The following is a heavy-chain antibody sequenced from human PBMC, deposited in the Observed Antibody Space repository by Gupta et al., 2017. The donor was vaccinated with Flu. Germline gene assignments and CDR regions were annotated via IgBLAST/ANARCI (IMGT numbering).Heavy chain of an antibody. CDR1: ESIFSKYL. V-gene: IGHV3-30*03. CDR3: AVERHPGRRVSYAMDV. J-gene: IGHJ6*02. D-gene: IGHD3-10*01. CDR2: ISYDGGID. Sequence: QEQVMESGGGVVQPGRSLRRSCAASESIFSKYLMQWFRRAPGKGLEWVAAISYDGGIDYYADSVKGRFTISKDNSRTTVYLQMNSLRTEDTAVYYCAVERHPGRRVSYAMDVWGQGTTVTVSS.